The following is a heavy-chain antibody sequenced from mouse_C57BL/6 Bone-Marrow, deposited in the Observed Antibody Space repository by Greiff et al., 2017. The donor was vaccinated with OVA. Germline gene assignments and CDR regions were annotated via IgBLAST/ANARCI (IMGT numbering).Heavy chain of an antibody. J-gene: IGHJ1*03. CDR1: GFAFSSSW. CDR2: IYPGDGDT. Sequence: QVQLQQSGPELVKPGASVKISCKASGFAFSSSWMNWVKQRPGKGLEWIGRIYPGDGDTNYNGKFKGNATLTADKSSSTAYMQLSSLTSEDSAVYFCARSPPNRDYWYFDVWGTGTTVTVSS. D-gene: IGHD4-1*01. CDR3: ARSPPNRDYWYFDV. V-gene: IGHV1-82*01.